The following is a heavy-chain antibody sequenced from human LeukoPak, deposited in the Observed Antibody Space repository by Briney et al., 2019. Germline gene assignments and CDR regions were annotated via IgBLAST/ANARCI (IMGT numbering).Heavy chain of an antibody. CDR2: ISYDGSNK. CDR3: AKVLGSYYYYGMDV. V-gene: IGHV3-30*18. J-gene: IGHJ6*02. Sequence: GGSLRLSCGASGFXFSSYGMHWVRQAPGKGLEWVAVISYDGSNKYYADSVKGRFTISRDNSKNTLYLQMNSLRAEDTAVYYCAKVLGSYYYYGMDVWGQGTTVTVSS. CDR1: GFXFSSYG.